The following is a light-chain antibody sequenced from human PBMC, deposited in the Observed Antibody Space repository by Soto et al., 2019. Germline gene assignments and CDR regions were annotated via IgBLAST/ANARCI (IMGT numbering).Light chain of an antibody. CDR2: EVN. CDR1: STDVGGYKY. CDR3: SSSSSSSTPYV. J-gene: IGLJ1*01. V-gene: IGLV2-14*01. Sequence: QSALTQPASVSGSPGQSITISCTGTSTDVGGYKYVSWYQQHPGTAPKLMIFEVNGRPSGVSDRFSGSKSGNTASLTISGLQPEDEADYYCSSSSSSSTPYVFGTGTKVTVL.